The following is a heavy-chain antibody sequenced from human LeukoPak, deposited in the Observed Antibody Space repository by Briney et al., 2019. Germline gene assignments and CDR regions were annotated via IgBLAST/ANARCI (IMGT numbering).Heavy chain of an antibody. Sequence: GGSLRLSCAASRFTFSDYYMVWIPQAPGKGLEWVSYISNSGSSTKYANSVKGRFTISRDNAKNSLSLQMNSVRPEDTAVYYCARADRTSWFDYWGQGTLVTVSS. J-gene: IGHJ4*02. V-gene: IGHV3-11*05. CDR1: RFTFSDYY. CDR2: ISNSGSST. D-gene: IGHD2-2*01. CDR3: ARADRTSWFDY.